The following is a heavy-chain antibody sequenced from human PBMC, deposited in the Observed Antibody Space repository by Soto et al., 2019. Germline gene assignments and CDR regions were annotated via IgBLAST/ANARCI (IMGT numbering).Heavy chain of an antibody. CDR1: GYTFTSYD. CDR2: MNPNSGNT. D-gene: IGHD6-13*01. Sequence: ASVKVSCKASGYTFTSYDINWVRQATGQGLEWMGWMNPNSGNTGYAQKFQGRVTMTRNTSISTAYMELSSLRSEDTAVYYCARVMWRQQLRPRAEYFQHWGQGTLVTVSS. J-gene: IGHJ1*01. CDR3: ARVMWRQQLRPRAEYFQH. V-gene: IGHV1-8*01.